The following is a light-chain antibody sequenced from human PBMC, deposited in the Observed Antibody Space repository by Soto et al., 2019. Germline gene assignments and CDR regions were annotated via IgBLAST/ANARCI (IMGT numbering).Light chain of an antibody. V-gene: IGKV2-28*01. J-gene: IGKJ2*01. CDR1: QSLLHSNGYNY. Sequence: DIVMPQSPLSLPVTPGEPASISCRSSQSLLHSNGYNYLDWYLQKPGQSPQLLIYLGSYRASGVPDRFSGSGSGTDFTLKISRVEAEDVGVYYCMQALQTPRAFGQGTKLEIK. CDR3: MQALQTPRA. CDR2: LGS.